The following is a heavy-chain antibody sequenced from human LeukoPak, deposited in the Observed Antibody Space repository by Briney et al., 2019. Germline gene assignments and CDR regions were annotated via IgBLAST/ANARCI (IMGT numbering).Heavy chain of an antibody. CDR2: IYSGGST. D-gene: IGHD5-24*01. V-gene: IGHV3-66*02. CDR1: GFTFSSYA. Sequence: PGGSLRLSCAASGFTFSSYAMSWVRQAPGKGLEWVSVIYSGGSTYYADSVKGRFTISRDNSKNTLYLQMNSLRAEDTAVYYCAREALRDGYNSGHFGYWGQGTLVTVSS. CDR3: AREALRDGYNSGHFGY. J-gene: IGHJ4*02.